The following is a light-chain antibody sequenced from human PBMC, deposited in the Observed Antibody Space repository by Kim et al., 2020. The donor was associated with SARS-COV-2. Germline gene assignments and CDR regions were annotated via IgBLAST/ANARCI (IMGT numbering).Light chain of an antibody. CDR1: QSVSSSY. Sequence: EIVLTQSPGTLSLSPGERASLSCRASQSVSSSYLAWYQQKPGQAPRLLIYGPSSRATGIPDRFSGSGSGTDFTLTISSLEPEDFAVYYCQQYGSSPRTFGQGTKVDIK. V-gene: IGKV3-20*01. CDR2: GPS. CDR3: QQYGSSPRT. J-gene: IGKJ1*01.